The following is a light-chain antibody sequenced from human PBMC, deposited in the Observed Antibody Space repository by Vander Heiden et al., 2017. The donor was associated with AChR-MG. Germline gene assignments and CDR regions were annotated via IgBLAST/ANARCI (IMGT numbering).Light chain of an antibody. CDR1: QSVSSY. J-gene: IGKJ5*01. CDR3: QQSSDWPPT. CDR2: DAS. Sequence: ELVLTPPPATLSVSPGERATISCRASQSVSSYLAWYQQKPGQAPRLLIYDASNRATGIPARFSGGGSGTDFTLTISSLEPEDFAVYYCQQSSDWPPTFGQGTRLEIK. V-gene: IGKV3-11*01.